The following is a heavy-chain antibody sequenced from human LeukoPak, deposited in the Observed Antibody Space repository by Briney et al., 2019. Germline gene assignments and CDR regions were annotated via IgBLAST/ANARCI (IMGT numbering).Heavy chain of an antibody. CDR1: GYTFTSYA. CDR3: ARGRGHRSGGSCYPRYYYMDV. V-gene: IGHV1-3*03. CDR2: INAGNGNT. J-gene: IGHJ6*03. D-gene: IGHD2-15*01. Sequence: ASVKVSCKASGYTFTSYAMHWVRQAPGQRLEWMGWINAGNGNTKYSQEFQGRVTITRDTSASTAYMELSSLRSEDMAVYYCARGRGHRSGGSCYPRYYYMDVWGKGTTVTVSS.